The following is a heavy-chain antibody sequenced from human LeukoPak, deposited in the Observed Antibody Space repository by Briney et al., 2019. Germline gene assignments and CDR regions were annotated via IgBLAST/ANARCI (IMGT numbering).Heavy chain of an antibody. CDR2: ISAYNGNT. V-gene: IGHV1-18*01. D-gene: IGHD2-2*01. Sequence: ASVKVSCKTSGYTFTSYGISWVRQAPGQGLEWMGWISAYNGNTNYAQKLKGRVTMTTDTSTSTAYMELRSLRSDDTAVYYCARTAKGYCSSTSCYGGAYYYYMDVWGKGTTVTISS. J-gene: IGHJ6*03. CDR3: ARTAKGYCSSTSCYGGAYYYYMDV. CDR1: GYTFTSYG.